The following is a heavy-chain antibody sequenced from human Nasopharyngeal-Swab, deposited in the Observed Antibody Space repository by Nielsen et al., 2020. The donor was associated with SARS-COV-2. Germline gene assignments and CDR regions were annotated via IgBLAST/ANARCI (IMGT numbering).Heavy chain of an antibody. D-gene: IGHD5-18*01. CDR1: GGSFSGYY. Sequence: SETLSLTCAVYGGSFSGYYWSWIRQPPGKGLEWIGEINHSGSTNYNPSLKSRVTISVDTSKNQFSLKLGSVTAADTAVYYCARGYTAMVIYYGMDVWGQGTTVTVSS. CDR2: INHSGST. J-gene: IGHJ6*02. CDR3: ARGYTAMVIYYGMDV. V-gene: IGHV4-34*01.